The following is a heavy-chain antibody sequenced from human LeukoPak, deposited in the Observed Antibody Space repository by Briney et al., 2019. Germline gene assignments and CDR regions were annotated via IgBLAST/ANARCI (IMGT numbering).Heavy chain of an antibody. CDR1: GGSISSGGYS. CDR2: IYHSGST. D-gene: IGHD6-19*01. Sequence: SETLSLTCAVSGGSISSGGYSWSWIRQPPGKGLEWIGYIYHSGSTYYNPSLKSRVTISVDRSKNQLSLKLSSVTAADTAVYYCARVSVAATPYFDYWGQGTLVTVSS. V-gene: IGHV4-30-2*01. CDR3: ARVSVAATPYFDY. J-gene: IGHJ4*02.